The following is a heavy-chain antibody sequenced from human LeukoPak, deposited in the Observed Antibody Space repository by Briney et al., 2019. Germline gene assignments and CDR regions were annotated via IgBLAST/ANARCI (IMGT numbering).Heavy chain of an antibody. Sequence: GGSLRLSCAASRFTLTYYYVHWVRQAPGKGLEYVSAISSDAGSTFYADSVKGRFLISRDNSKNTVYLQMRSLRPEDTAKYYCVGRYGAGSYYPWTLDYWGQGTLVTVSS. CDR1: RFTLTYYY. V-gene: IGHV3-64D*06. CDR3: VGRYGAGSYYPWTLDY. D-gene: IGHD3-10*01. J-gene: IGHJ4*02. CDR2: ISSDAGST.